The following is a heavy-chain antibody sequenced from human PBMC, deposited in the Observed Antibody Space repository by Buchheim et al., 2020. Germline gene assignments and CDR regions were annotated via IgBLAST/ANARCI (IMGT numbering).Heavy chain of an antibody. V-gene: IGHV4-34*01. CDR3: ARGRGYDSSGYGPLYYFDY. J-gene: IGHJ4*02. D-gene: IGHD3-22*01. CDR2: INHSGST. Sequence: QVQLQQWGAGLLKPSETLSLTCAVYGGSFSGYYWSWIRQPPGKGLEWIGEINHSGSTNYNPSLKSRVTISVDTSKNQFSLTLSSVTAADTAVYYCARGRGYDSSGYGPLYYFDYWGQGTL. CDR1: GGSFSGYY.